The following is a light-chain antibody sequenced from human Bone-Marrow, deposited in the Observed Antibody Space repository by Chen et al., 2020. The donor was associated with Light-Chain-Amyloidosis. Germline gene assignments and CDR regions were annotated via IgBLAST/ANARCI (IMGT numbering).Light chain of an antibody. CDR1: DLPKKY. V-gene: IGLV3-25*03. J-gene: IGLJ2*01. Sequence: SYELTQPPSVSVSPGQTARTTCSGDDLPKKYAYWYQQKPGKAPVLVIHRDTERPSGISERFSGSRSGTTATLTISGVQAEDEADYHCQSADSSCTYEVIFGGGTKLTVL. CDR2: RDT. CDR3: QSADSSCTYEVI.